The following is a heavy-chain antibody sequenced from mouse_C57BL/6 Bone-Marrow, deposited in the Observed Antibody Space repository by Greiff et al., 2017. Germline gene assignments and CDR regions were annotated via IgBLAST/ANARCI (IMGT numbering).Heavy chain of an antibody. V-gene: IGHV5-9*01. D-gene: IGHD1-1*01. Sequence: EVKLMESGGGLVKPGGSLKLSCAASGFTFSSYTMSWVRQTPEKRLEWVATISGGGGNTYYPASVKGRFTISRDNAKNTLYLQMSSLRAEDTALYYCARHPLYYYGSSAWFAYWGQGTLVTVSA. CDR1: GFTFSSYT. J-gene: IGHJ3*01. CDR2: ISGGGGNT. CDR3: ARHPLYYYGSSAWFAY.